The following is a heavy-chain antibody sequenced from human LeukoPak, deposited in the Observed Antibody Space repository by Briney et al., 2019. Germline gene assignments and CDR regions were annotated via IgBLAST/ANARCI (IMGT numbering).Heavy chain of an antibody. Sequence: PVGALRLSCAASVFSLVSFMPYRVRDGPGAGLWRVAVISYDGSNKYYADSVKGRFTISRDNSKNTLYLQMNSLRAEDTAVYYCAEEAAMVKYYFDYWGQGTLVTVSS. D-gene: IGHD5-18*01. CDR2: ISYDGSNK. CDR1: VFSLVSFM. V-gene: IGHV3-30*18. CDR3: AEEAAMVKYYFDY. J-gene: IGHJ4*02.